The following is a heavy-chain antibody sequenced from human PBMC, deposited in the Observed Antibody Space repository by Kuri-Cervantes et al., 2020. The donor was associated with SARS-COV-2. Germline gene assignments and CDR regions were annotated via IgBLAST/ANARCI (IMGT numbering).Heavy chain of an antibody. D-gene: IGHD5-12*01. CDR3: ARVVATTVRGTNYYYYGMDV. CDR1: GFTFSSYW. J-gene: IGHJ6*02. CDR2: INSDGSST. Sequence: GESLKISCTASGFTFSSYWMHWVRQAPGKGLVWVSRINSDGSSTSYADSVKGRFTISRDNAKNTLYLQMSSLRAEDTAVYYCARVVATTVRGTNYYYYGMDVWGQATTVTVSS. V-gene: IGHV3-74*01.